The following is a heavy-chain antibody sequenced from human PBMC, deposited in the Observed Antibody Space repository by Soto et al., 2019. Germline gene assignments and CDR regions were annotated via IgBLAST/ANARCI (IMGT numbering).Heavy chain of an antibody. V-gene: IGHV3-43D*04. D-gene: IGHD6-6*01. CDR2: ISWDGGST. CDR3: AKDIIVKQLDYYYGMDV. Sequence: GGSLRLSCAASGFTFSDYYMHWVRQAPGKGLEWVSLISWDGGSTYYADSVKGRFTISRDNSKNSLYLQMNSLRAEDTALYYCAKDIIVKQLDYYYGMDVWGQGTTVTVSS. CDR1: GFTFSDYY. J-gene: IGHJ6*02.